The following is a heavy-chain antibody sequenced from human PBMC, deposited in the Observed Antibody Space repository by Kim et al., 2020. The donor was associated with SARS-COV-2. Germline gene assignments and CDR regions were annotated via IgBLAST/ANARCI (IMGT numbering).Heavy chain of an antibody. CDR3: ATSLWGVVQGFDP. J-gene: IGHJ5*02. Sequence: YADSVKGRFTISRDNSKNSLYLQMNSLRAEDTAVYYCATSLWGVVQGFDPWGQGTLVTVSS. V-gene: IGHV3-30*02. D-gene: IGHD3-3*01.